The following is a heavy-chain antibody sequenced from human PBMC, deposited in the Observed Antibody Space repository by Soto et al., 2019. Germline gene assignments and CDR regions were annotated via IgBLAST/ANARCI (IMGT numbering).Heavy chain of an antibody. CDR1: GFAFSTHA. CDR3: AKDKMISSSWPQGYYYGMDV. J-gene: IGHJ6*02. Sequence: GGSLRLSCAASGFAFSTHAMNWVRQAPGKGLAWVSTIHGDSDYIRYSDSVKGRFTISRDNAKNTLYLQMNSLRAEDTALYYCAKDKMISSSWPQGYYYGMDVWGQGTTVTVSS. V-gene: IGHV3-23*01. CDR2: IHGDSDYI. D-gene: IGHD6-13*01.